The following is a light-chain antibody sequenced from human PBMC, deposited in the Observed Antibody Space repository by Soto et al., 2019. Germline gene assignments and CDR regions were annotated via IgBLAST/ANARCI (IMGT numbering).Light chain of an antibody. J-gene: IGKJ5*01. CDR3: QHFSNYPIT. CDR1: QAISSA. V-gene: IGKV1D-13*01. Sequence: AIELTQSPSSLSASVGDRVTITCRASQAISSALAWYQHRPDKAPRLLVYDASTLESGVPSRFSGSVSGTDFTLTISSLQPEDFATYYCQHFSNYPITFGQGTRLEIK. CDR2: DAS.